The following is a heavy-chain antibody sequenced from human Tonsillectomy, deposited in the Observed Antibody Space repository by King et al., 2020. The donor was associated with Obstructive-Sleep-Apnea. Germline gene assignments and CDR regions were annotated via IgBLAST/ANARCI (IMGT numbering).Heavy chain of an antibody. Sequence: QLVQSGAEVKQPGSSVKVSCKASGGSFNGYAVNWVRQAPGQGLEWIGGIMPIFGSGNYAQKFQGRVTITADESTSTAFLELRSLRSDDTAVYSCARGRSGSYYCFDYWGQGTLVTVSS. CDR2: IMPIFGSG. V-gene: IGHV1-69*12. J-gene: IGHJ4*02. D-gene: IGHD1-26*01. CDR3: ARGRSGSYYCFDY. CDR1: GGSFNGYA.